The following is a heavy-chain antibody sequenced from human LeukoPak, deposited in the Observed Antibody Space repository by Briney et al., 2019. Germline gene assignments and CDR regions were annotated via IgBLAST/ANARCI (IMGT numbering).Heavy chain of an antibody. V-gene: IGHV3-21*01. CDR3: ARAGIVGATGY. Sequence: GGSLRLSCAASGFTFGDYGMSWVRQGPGKGLEWVSSISSSSSYIYYADSVKGRFTISRDNAKNSLYLQMNSLRAEDTAVYYCARAGIVGATGYWGQGTLVTVSS. J-gene: IGHJ4*02. D-gene: IGHD1-26*01. CDR1: GFTFGDYG. CDR2: ISSSSSYI.